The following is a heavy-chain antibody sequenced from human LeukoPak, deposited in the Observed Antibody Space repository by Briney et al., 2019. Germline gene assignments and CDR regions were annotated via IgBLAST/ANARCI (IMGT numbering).Heavy chain of an antibody. Sequence: GGSLRLSCAASGFTFSIYAMSCVRHAPGKGLEWLSAISATDSRPYYADSVKGRFTISRDNSKSTLYLQLNGLRGEDTAIYYCAKDLSYGFDYWGQGTLVTVSS. CDR1: GFTFSIYA. CDR2: ISATDSRP. D-gene: IGHD5-18*01. CDR3: AKDLSYGFDY. J-gene: IGHJ4*02. V-gene: IGHV3-23*01.